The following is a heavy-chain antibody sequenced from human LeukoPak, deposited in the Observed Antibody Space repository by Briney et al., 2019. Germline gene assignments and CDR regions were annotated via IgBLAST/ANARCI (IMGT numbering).Heavy chain of an antibody. CDR2: ISAYNGNT. V-gene: IGHV1-18*01. CDR3: ARSGGYYFYMDV. CDR1: GYTLTSYG. J-gene: IGHJ6*03. Sequence: ASVKVSCKASGYTLTSYGISWVRQAPGQGLEWMGWISAYNGNTNYAQKLQGRVTMTTDTSTGTAYMELRNLKSDDTAVYYCARSGGYYFYMDVWGKGTTVTVSS. D-gene: IGHD1-26*01.